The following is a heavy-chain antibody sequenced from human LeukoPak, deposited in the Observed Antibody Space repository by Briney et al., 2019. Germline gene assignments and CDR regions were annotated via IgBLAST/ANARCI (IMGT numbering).Heavy chain of an antibody. CDR2: ISSSSSTI. CDR3: AELGITMIGGV. CDR1: GITFSSYS. V-gene: IGHV3-48*04. D-gene: IGHD3-10*02. J-gene: IGHJ6*04. Sequence: PGGSLRLSCAASGITFSSYSMNWVRQAPGKGLEWVSYISSSSSTIYYADSVKGRFTISRDNAKNSLYLQMNSLRAEDTAVYYCAELGITMIGGVWGKGTTVTISS.